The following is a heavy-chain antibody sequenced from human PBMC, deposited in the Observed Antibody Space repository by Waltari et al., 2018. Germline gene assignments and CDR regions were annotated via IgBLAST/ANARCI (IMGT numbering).Heavy chain of an antibody. CDR1: GGSISSSNW. J-gene: IGHJ5*02. V-gene: IGHV4-4*02. CDR3: ARGPLGPCSPTNLRSTWFDP. CDR2: IYHSGST. Sequence: QVQLQESGPGLVKPSGTLSLTCAVSGGSISSSNWWSWVRQPPGKGLEWIGDIYHSGSTHYTPCHKSRVPIAGYKSKKQFSPKLSALTAADTAVYYCARGPLGPCSPTNLRSTWFDPCGQGTLVTVSS. D-gene: IGHD7-27*01.